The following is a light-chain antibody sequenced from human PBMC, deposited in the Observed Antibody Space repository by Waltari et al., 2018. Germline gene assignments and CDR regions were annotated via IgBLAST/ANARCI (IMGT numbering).Light chain of an antibody. J-gene: IGLJ1*01. Sequence: QSTLSQPASVSGSPGQSITISCSGTRSDVGALDLVPWYPQHPGKAPTLLIYGVSARPSGVSNRCSGSKSGNTASRTISGLQAEDEADYYCSSYTTTDKLVFGSGTRVTVI. CDR3: SSYTTTDKLV. CDR2: GVS. V-gene: IGLV2-14*03. CDR1: RSDVGALDL.